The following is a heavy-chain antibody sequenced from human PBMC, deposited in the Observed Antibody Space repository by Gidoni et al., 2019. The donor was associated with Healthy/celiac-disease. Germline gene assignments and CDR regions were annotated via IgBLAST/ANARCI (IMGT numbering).Heavy chain of an antibody. CDR3: ARGGYSYGYGYYYYGMDV. CDR1: GGSISSSSYY. Sequence: QLQLQESGPGLVKPSETLSLTCTVSGGSISSSSYYWGWIRQPPGKGLAWIGSIYYSGSTYYNPSLKSRVTISVDTSKNQFSLKLSSVTAADTAVYYCARGGYSYGYGYYYYGMDVWGQGTTVTVSS. J-gene: IGHJ6*02. CDR2: IYYSGST. D-gene: IGHD5-18*01. V-gene: IGHV4-39*07.